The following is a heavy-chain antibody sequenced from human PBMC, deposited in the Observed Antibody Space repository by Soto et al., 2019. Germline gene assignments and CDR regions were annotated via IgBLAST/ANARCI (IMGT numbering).Heavy chain of an antibody. CDR3: ARIRGYGGGGFGFDI. CDR2: IDWDDDK. Sequence: SGPTLVNPTQTLTLTCTFSGFSLSTSGMCVSWIRQPPGKALEWLALIDWDDDKYYSTSLKTRLTISKDTSKNQVVLTMTNMDPVDTATYYGARIRGYGGGGFGFDIWGQGTMVTVSS. J-gene: IGHJ3*02. D-gene: IGHD5-12*01. V-gene: IGHV2-70*01. CDR1: GFSLSTSGMC.